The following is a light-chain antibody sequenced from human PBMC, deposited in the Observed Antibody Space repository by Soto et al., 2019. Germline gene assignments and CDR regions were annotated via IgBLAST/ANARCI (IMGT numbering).Light chain of an antibody. CDR2: LGS. V-gene: IGKV2-28*01. CDR1: QSVGTN. J-gene: IGKJ2*01. CDR3: MHALGTPYT. Sequence: EIVMTQSPVTLSASPGERATLSCRASQSVGTNVAWYQQKPGQSPQLLVYLGSNRASGVPDRFSGSGSGTDFTLKISRVEAEDVGIYYCMHALGTPYTFGQGTKLEI.